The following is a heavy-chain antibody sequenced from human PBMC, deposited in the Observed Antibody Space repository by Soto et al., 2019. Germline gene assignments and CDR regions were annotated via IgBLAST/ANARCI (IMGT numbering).Heavy chain of an antibody. CDR3: AKDRGLDSSGYYSGPWHYFDY. CDR1: GFTFDDYA. V-gene: IGHV3-9*01. Sequence: EVQLVESGGGLVQPGRSLRLSCAASGFTFDDYAMHWVRQAPGKGLEWVSGISWNSGSIGYADSVKGRFTISRDNAKNSLYLQMNSLRAEDTAVYYGAKDRGLDSSGYYSGPWHYFDYWGQGTLVTVSS. CDR2: ISWNSGSI. J-gene: IGHJ4*02. D-gene: IGHD3-22*01.